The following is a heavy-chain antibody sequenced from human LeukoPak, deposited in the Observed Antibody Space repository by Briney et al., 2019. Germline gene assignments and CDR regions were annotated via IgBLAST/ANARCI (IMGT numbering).Heavy chain of an antibody. D-gene: IGHD5-12*01. CDR2: IIPILGIA. Sequence: SVKVSFNSSAGTFSSYTISWVRQAPGQGLEWMGRIIPILGIANYAQKFQGRVTITADKSTSTAYMELSSLRSEDTAVYYCARGYSGYDSWFDYWGQGTLVTVSS. CDR1: AGTFSSYT. CDR3: ARGYSGYDSWFDY. V-gene: IGHV1-69*02. J-gene: IGHJ4*02.